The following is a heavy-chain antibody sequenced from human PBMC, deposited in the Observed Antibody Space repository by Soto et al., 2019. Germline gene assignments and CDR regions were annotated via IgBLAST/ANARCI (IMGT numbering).Heavy chain of an antibody. V-gene: IGHV3-21*01. CDR2: ISSSSSYI. CDR3: ARVGGSYPLIHAFNL. D-gene: IGHD3-16*02. CDR1: GFTFSSYS. Sequence: GGSLRLSCAASGFTFSSYSMNWVRQAPGKGLEWVSSISSSSSYIYYADSVKGRFTISRDNAKNSLYLQMNSLRAEDTAVYYCARVGGSYPLIHAFNLGGRETRVTV. J-gene: IGHJ3*01.